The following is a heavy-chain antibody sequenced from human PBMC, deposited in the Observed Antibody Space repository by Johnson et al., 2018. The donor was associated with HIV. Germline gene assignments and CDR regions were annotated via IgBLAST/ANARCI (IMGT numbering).Heavy chain of an antibody. CDR3: ARDQGGSSIRWLQSTGFAFDI. J-gene: IGHJ3*02. Sequence: EVQLVESGGGLVQPGRSLRLSCAASGFTFDDYAMHWVRQAPGKGLEWVSGISWNRGSIGYADSVKGRFTISRDNAKNSLYLQMNSLRAEDTALYYCARDQGGSSIRWLQSTGFAFDIWGQGTMLTVSS. D-gene: IGHD5-24*01. V-gene: IGHV3-9*01. CDR2: ISWNRGSI. CDR1: GFTFDDYA.